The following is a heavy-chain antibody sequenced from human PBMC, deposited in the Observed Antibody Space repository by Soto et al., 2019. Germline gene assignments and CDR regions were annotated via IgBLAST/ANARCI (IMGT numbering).Heavy chain of an antibody. CDR2: ISYDGSNK. J-gene: IGHJ6*02. Sequence: GGSLRLSCAASGFTFSSYAMHWVRQAPGKGLEWVAVISYDGSNKYYADSVKGRFTISRDNSKNTLYLQMNSLRAEDTAVYYCARDARKFGILLPPDTAIEGYYGMDVWGQGTTVTVSS. D-gene: IGHD5-18*01. CDR3: ARDARKFGILLPPDTAIEGYYGMDV. CDR1: GFTFSSYA. V-gene: IGHV3-30-3*01.